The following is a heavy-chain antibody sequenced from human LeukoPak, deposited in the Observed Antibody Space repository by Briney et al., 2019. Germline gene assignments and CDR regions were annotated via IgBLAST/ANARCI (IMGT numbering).Heavy chain of an antibody. V-gene: IGHV4-38-2*02. D-gene: IGHD3-22*01. J-gene: IGHJ5*02. Sequence: PSETLSLTCTVSGYSISSGYYWGWIRPPPGKGLEWIGSIYHSGRTYYNPSLKSRVTISVDTSKNQFALKLSSVTAADTAVYYCARDSSGYSYNWFDPWGQGTLVTVSS. CDR1: GYSISSGYY. CDR2: IYHSGRT. CDR3: ARDSSGYSYNWFDP.